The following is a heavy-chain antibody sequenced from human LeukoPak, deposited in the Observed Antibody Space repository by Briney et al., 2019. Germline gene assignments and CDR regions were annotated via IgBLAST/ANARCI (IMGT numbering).Heavy chain of an antibody. CDR2: ISSSSSYI. D-gene: IGHD5-12*01. J-gene: IGHJ4*02. CDR3: ATPPDIVATITVDY. CDR1: GFTFSSYS. Sequence: GGSLRLSCAASGFTFSSYSMNWVRQAPGKGLEWVSSISSSSSYIYYADSVKGRFTISRDNSKNTLYLQMSSLRAEDTAVYYCATPPDIVATITVDYWGQGTLVTVSS. V-gene: IGHV3-21*04.